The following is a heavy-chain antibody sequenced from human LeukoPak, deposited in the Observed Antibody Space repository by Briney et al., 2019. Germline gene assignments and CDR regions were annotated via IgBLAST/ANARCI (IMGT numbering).Heavy chain of an antibody. Sequence: SVKVSCKASGGTFSSYAVSWVRQAPGQGLEWMGGIIPMYGTANSAQEFQGRVTITTDDSTDTAFMELSSLRSEDTAVYYCARVFGDGAWGQGTLVTVSS. CDR3: ARVFGDGA. CDR1: GGTFSSYA. D-gene: IGHD3-16*01. CDR2: IIPMYGTA. J-gene: IGHJ5*02. V-gene: IGHV1-69*05.